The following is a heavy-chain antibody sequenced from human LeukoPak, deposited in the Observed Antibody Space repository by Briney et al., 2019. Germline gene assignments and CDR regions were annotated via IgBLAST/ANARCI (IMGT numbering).Heavy chain of an antibody. V-gene: IGHV1-69*05. CDR3: ALWRQQLVRYFDY. J-gene: IGHJ4*02. Sequence: SVKVTCKASGGTFSSYAISWVRQAPGQGLEWMGGIIPIFGTANYAQKFQGRVTITTDESTSTAYMELSSLRSEDTAVYYCALWRQQLVRYFDYWGQGTLVTVSS. D-gene: IGHD6-13*01. CDR2: IIPIFGTA. CDR1: GGTFSSYA.